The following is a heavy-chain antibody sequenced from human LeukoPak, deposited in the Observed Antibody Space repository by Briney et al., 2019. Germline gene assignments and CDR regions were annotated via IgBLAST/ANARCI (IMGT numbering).Heavy chain of an antibody. CDR3: ARDCGGSCYALVTDAFDI. Sequence: TGGSLRLSCAASGFTFSSYEMNWVRQAPGKGLEWVSYISSSGSTIYYADSVKGRFTISRDNAKNSLYLQMNGLRAEDTAVYYCARDCGGSCYALVTDAFDIWGQGTMVTVSS. CDR2: ISSSGSTI. CDR1: GFTFSSYE. V-gene: IGHV3-48*03. D-gene: IGHD2-15*01. J-gene: IGHJ3*02.